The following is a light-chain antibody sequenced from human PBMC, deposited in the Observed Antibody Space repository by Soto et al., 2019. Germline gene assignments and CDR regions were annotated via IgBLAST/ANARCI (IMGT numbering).Light chain of an antibody. CDR1: QSVGRN. CDR3: QEYSKWPLFT. V-gene: IGKV3-15*01. Sequence: EIVVTQSPGILSVSPGDRATLSCRASQSVGRNLAWYQQKPCQAPTLLIYAASTSATGLPARFSGSGSGTDFTLTISSLQSEDFAVYYCQEYSKWPLFTFGPGTRVDIK. J-gene: IGKJ3*01. CDR2: AAS.